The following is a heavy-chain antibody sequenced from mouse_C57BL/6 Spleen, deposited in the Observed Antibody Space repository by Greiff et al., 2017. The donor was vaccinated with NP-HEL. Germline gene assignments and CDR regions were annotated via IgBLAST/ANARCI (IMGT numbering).Heavy chain of an antibody. Sequence: EVQRVESGGGLVKPGGSLKLSCAASGFTFSDYGMHWVRQAPEKGLEWVAYISSGSSTIYYADTVKGRFTISRDNAKNTLFLQMTSLRSEDTAMYYCARPYGSSHRDAMDYWGQGTSVTVSS. CDR2: ISSGSSTI. D-gene: IGHD1-1*01. J-gene: IGHJ4*01. V-gene: IGHV5-17*01. CDR1: GFTFSDYG. CDR3: ARPYGSSHRDAMDY.